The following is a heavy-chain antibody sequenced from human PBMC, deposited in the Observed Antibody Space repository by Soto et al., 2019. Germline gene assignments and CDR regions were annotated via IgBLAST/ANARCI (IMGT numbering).Heavy chain of an antibody. V-gene: IGHV1-8*01. CDR1: GYTFTSYD. CDR2: MNPNSGNT. J-gene: IGHJ5*02. CDR3: ARERGLNLVPGAQSQYNWFDP. D-gene: IGHD2-2*01. Sequence: ASVKVSCKASGYTFTSYDINWVRQATGQGLEWMGWMNPNSGNTGYAQKFQGRVTMTRETSISTAYMELSSLRSEDTAEYYSARERGLNLVPGAQSQYNWFDPWGQGTLVTVSS.